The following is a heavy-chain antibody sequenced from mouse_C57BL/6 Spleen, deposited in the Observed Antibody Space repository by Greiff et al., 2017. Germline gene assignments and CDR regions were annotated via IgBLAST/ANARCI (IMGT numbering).Heavy chain of an antibody. CDR1: GYSITSGYY. Sequence: EVQLKESGPGLVKPSQSLSLTCSVTGYSITSGYYWNWIRQFPGNKLEWMGYISYDGSNNYNPSLKNRISITRDTSKNQCFLKLTSVTTEDTATYYCARSDYCFDYWGQGTTLTVSA. CDR3: ARSDYCFDY. D-gene: IGHD2-4*01. J-gene: IGHJ2*01. V-gene: IGHV3-6*01. CDR2: ISYDGSN.